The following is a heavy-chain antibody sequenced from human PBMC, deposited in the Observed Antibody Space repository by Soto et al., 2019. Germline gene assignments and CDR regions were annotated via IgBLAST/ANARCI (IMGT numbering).Heavy chain of an antibody. CDR1: GFTFSSYG. Sequence: PGGSMRLSCAASGFTFSSYGMHWVRQAPGKGLEWVAVISYDGSNKYYADSVKGRFTISRDNSKNTLYLQVNSLRAEDTAVYYCAAPKLVGATPSYYYYYGMDVWGQGTTVTVSS. CDR3: AAPKLVGATPSYYYYYGMDV. CDR2: ISYDGSNK. D-gene: IGHD1-26*01. V-gene: IGHV3-30*03. J-gene: IGHJ6*02.